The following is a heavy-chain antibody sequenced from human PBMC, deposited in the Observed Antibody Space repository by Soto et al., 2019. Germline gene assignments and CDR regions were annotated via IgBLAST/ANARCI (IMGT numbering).Heavy chain of an antibody. V-gene: IGHV4-59*08. D-gene: IGHD2-2*01. CDR2: IYYSGST. CDR3: ASGARRISEGCSSTSCYELQHAPHYYYYMDV. Sequence: SETLSLTCTVSGGSISSYYWSWIRQPPGKGLEWIGYIYYSGSTNYNPSLKSRVTISVDTSKNQFSLKLSSVTAADTAVYYGASGARRISEGCSSTSCYELQHAPHYYYYMDVWGKGTTVTVSS. CDR1: GGSISSYY. J-gene: IGHJ6*03.